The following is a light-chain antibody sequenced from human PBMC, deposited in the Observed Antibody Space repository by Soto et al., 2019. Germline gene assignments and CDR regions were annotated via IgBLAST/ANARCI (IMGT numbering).Light chain of an antibody. V-gene: IGKV3-20*01. Sequence: EFELTQSPGTLSFSPGESGTLCCRASQSLGRYLAWYQQKPGQAPRLLIYGASTRATGIPARFSGSGSGTDFTLTISRLEPEDFAVYYCQQYGSSRITFGQGTRLEIK. CDR1: QSLGRY. J-gene: IGKJ5*01. CDR3: QQYGSSRIT. CDR2: GAS.